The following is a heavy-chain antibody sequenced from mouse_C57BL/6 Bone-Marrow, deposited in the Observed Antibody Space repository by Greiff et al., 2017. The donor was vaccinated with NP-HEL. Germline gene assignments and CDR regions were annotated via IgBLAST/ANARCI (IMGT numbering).Heavy chain of an antibody. D-gene: IGHD2-3*01. Sequence: QVQLQQPGAELVRPGSSVKLSCKASGYTFTSYWMHWVKQRPIQGLEWIGNIDPSDSETHYNQKFKDKATLTVDKSSSTAYMQLSSLTSEDSAVYYCARMGDGYYYAMDYWGQGTSVTVSS. CDR1: GYTFTSYW. CDR3: ARMGDGYYYAMDY. CDR2: IDPSDSET. V-gene: IGHV1-52*01. J-gene: IGHJ4*01.